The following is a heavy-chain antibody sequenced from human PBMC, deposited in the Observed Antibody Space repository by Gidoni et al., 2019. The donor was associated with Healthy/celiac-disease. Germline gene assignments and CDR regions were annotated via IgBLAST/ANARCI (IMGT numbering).Heavy chain of an antibody. V-gene: IGHV3-21*01. D-gene: IGHD3-22*01. CDR1: GFTFSSYS. CDR3: ARYYYDSSAVWYFDL. Sequence: EVQLVESGGGLVKPGGSLRLSCAASGFTFSSYSMNWVRQAPGKGLEWVSSISSSSSYIYYADSVKGRFTISRDNAKNSLYLQMNSRRAEDTAVYYCARYYYDSSAVWYFDLWGRGTLVTVSS. CDR2: ISSSSSYI. J-gene: IGHJ2*01.